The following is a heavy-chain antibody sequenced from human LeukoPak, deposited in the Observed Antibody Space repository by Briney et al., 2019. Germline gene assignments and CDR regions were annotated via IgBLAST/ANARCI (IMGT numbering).Heavy chain of an antibody. J-gene: IGHJ5*02. D-gene: IGHD6-13*01. CDR1: GGSIGSYY. V-gene: IGHV4-59*12. CDR2: IFYSGST. CDR3: ARRSSWYLRWFDP. Sequence: SETLSLTCTVSGGSIGSYYWSWIRQPPGKGLEWIGDIFYSGSTNYNPSLKSRVTISVDTSKNQFSLKLSSVTAADTAVYYCARRSSWYLRWFDPWGQGTLVTVSS.